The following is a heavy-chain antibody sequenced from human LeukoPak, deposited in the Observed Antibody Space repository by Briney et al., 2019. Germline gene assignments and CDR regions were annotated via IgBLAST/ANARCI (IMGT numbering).Heavy chain of an antibody. Sequence: KSSETLSLTCTVSGGSISSYYWSWIRQPPGKGLEWIGYIYYSGSTNYNPSLKSRVTISVDTSKNQFSLKLSSVTAADTAVYYCARGSSWYGLDYWGQGTLVTVSS. CDR3: ARGSSWYGLDY. D-gene: IGHD6-13*01. CDR2: IYYSGST. CDR1: GGSISSYY. J-gene: IGHJ4*02. V-gene: IGHV4-59*12.